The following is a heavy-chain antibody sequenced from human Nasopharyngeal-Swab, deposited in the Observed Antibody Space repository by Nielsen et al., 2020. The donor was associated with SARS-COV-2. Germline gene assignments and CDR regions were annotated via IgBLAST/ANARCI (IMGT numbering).Heavy chain of an antibody. J-gene: IGHJ4*02. CDR2: ISSDSGAK. CDR1: GFSFSTYT. CDR3: AKDEDSSPSQRGY. D-gene: IGHD6-6*01. Sequence: GESLKISCAASGFSFSTYTMNWVRQAPGKGLEWLSSISSDSGAKYHADSVKGRFTISRDNAKNSLYLEMNSLRAEDTAVYYCAKDEDSSPSQRGYWGQGTLVTVSS. V-gene: IGHV3-21*01.